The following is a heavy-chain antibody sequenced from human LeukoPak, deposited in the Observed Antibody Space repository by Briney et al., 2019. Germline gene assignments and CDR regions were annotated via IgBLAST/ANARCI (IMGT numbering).Heavy chain of an antibody. D-gene: IGHD2-21*02. J-gene: IGHJ4*02. V-gene: IGHV3-15*01. CDR3: TTALEAYCGGDCYSIFDY. CDR2: IKSKTDGGTT. Sequence: GGSLRLTCAVSGFTFSSAWMSWVRQAPGKGLEWVGRIKSKTDGGTTDYAAPVKGGFTISRDDSKNTLYLQMNSLKTEDTAVYYCTTALEAYCGGDCYSIFDYWGQGTLVTVSS. CDR1: GFTFSSAW.